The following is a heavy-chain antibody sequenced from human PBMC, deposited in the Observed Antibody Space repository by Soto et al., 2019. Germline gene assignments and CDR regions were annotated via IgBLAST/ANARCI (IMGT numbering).Heavy chain of an antibody. CDR2: VSANGDIT. CDR1: GFTFSDYA. CDR3: ARGDRGGSGSPASYYFSGLDV. J-gene: IGHJ6*02. V-gene: IGHV3-23*01. Sequence: EVQVLESGGDLVQPGGSLRLSCAASGFTFSDYAMTWVRQAPGKGLDWVPSVSANGDITYYPDSVKGRFTISRDNSNNTLLLQMNSLRAEDTALFYCARGDRGGSGSPASYYFSGLDVWGQGTTVTVSS. D-gene: IGHD3-10*01.